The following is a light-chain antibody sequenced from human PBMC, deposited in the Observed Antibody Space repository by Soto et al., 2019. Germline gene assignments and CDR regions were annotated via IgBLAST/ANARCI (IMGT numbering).Light chain of an antibody. V-gene: IGKV1-5*01. J-gene: IGKJ1*01. CDR2: DAS. CDR1: QSLNND. Sequence: DIQMTQSPSTLSASVGDRVTITCRASQSLNNDLAWYQQKPGKAPNLLIYDASTLERGVPSRFSGTGSGTEFTLAINSLQPDDFATYYCKQYNSYWTFGQGTKVDIK. CDR3: KQYNSYWT.